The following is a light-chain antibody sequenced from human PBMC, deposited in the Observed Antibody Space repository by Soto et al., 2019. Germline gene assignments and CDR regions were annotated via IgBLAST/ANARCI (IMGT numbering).Light chain of an antibody. Sequence: DIQMTQSPSTLSASVGDRVTITCRASQSISSWLSWYQQKPGKAPKLLIYDASSLQSGVPSRFSDSGSGTEFTLTISGLQPDDFATYYCQHYNTYSTWTFGQGTKVEIK. CDR3: QHYNTYSTWT. CDR1: QSISSW. CDR2: DAS. V-gene: IGKV1-5*01. J-gene: IGKJ1*01.